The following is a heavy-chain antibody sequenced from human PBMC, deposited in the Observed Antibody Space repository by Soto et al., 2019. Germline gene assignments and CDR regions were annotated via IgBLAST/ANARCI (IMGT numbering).Heavy chain of an antibody. Sequence: GASVKVSCKVSGYTLTELSMHWVRQAPGKGLEWMGGFDPEDGETIYAQKFQGRVTMTEDTSTDTAYMELSSLRSEDTAVYYCATASCSSTSCSLDYWGQGTLVTVSS. CDR3: ATASCSSTSCSLDY. CDR2: FDPEDGET. CDR1: GYTLTELS. J-gene: IGHJ4*02. V-gene: IGHV1-24*01. D-gene: IGHD2-2*01.